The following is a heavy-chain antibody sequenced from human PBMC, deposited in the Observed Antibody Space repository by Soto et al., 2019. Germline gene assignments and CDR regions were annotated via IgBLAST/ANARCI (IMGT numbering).Heavy chain of an antibody. CDR1: GFTFSNAW. Sequence: GGYLRLSCAASGFTFSNAWMSWVRQAPGKGLEWVGRIKSKTDGGTTDYAAPVKGRFTISRDDSKNTLYLQMNSLKTEDTAVYYCTTVSQCTSYYYYGMAVRGQGTTVTVSS. J-gene: IGHJ6*02. CDR2: IKSKTDGGTT. D-gene: IGHD2-2*01. V-gene: IGHV3-15*01. CDR3: TTVSQCTSYYYYGMAV.